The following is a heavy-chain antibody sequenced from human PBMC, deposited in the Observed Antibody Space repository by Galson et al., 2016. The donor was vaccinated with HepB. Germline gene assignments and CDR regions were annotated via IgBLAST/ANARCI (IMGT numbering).Heavy chain of an antibody. D-gene: IGHD5-18*01. J-gene: IGHJ4*02. CDR2: VYWDDDK. V-gene: IGHV2-5*02. CDR1: GFSLTTTGVG. CDR3: ARQTSNSHGSLTFDY. Sequence: PALVKPTQTLTLTCTFSGFSLTTTGVGVGWIRQPPGKALEWLALVYWDDDKTYSPSLKRRLTITMDTSKNQVVLTMTNMDPLDTATYYCARQTSNSHGSLTFDYWGQGILVTVSS.